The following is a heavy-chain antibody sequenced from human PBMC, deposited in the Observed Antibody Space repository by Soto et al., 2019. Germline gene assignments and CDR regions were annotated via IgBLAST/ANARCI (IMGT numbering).Heavy chain of an antibody. CDR2: IIPIFGTA. CDR1: GGTFSSYA. V-gene: IGHV1-69*13. Sequence: SVKVSCKASGGTFSSYAVSWVRQAPGQGLEWMGGIIPIFGTANYAQKFQGRVTITADESTSTAYMELSSLRSEDTAVYYCAINYCTNGVCYDDYYYYGMDVWGQGTTVTVSS. J-gene: IGHJ6*02. CDR3: AINYCTNGVCYDDYYYYGMDV. D-gene: IGHD2-8*01.